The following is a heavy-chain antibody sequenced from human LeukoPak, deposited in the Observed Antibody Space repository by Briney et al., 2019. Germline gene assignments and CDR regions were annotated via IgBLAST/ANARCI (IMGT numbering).Heavy chain of an antibody. V-gene: IGHV4-38-2*02. J-gene: IGHJ4*02. CDR3: ARGRRRYSGSEISDV. D-gene: IGHD3-10*01. CDR1: AYSISSGHY. Sequence: PSETLSLTCTVSAYSISSGHYWGWIRQPPGKGLEWIGSFYHSGSTFYNPSLKSRVTISVDTSKNQFSLKLTSVTAADTAVYYCARGRRRYSGSEISDVWGQGTLVTVSS. CDR2: FYHSGST.